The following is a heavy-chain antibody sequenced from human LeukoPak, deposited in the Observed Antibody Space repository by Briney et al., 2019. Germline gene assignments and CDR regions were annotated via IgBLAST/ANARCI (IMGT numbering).Heavy chain of an antibody. CDR2: IYYSGST. J-gene: IGHJ3*02. V-gene: IGHV4-39*01. Sequence: SETLSLTCTVSGGSISSSSYYWGWIRQPPGKGLEWIGSIYYSGSTYYNPSLKSRVTISVDTSMNQFSLKLSSVTAADTTVYYCAREWIQLWYAFDIWGQGTMVTVSS. D-gene: IGHD5-18*01. CDR3: AREWIQLWYAFDI. CDR1: GGSISSSSYY.